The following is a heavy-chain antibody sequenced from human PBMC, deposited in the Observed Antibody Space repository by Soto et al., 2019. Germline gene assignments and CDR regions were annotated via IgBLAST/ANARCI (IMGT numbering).Heavy chain of an antibody. V-gene: IGHV1-69*01. CDR3: SAGYPALAVSTTPGAY. J-gene: IGHJ4*02. Sequence: QVQLVQSGAEVKKPGSSVTVSCKASGDTFSNYAISWVRQAPGQGLEWMGGIIPVFGTANYLQKFRGRVTITADGSTRTAYMELSSLTSGDTAVYYCSAGYPALAVSTTPGAYWGQGTLITVSS. D-gene: IGHD1-7*01. CDR1: GDTFSNYA. CDR2: IIPVFGTA.